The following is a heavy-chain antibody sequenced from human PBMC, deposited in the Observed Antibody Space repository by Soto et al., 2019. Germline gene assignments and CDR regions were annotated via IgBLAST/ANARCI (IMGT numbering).Heavy chain of an antibody. CDR2: INPNSGGT. V-gene: IGHV1-2*04. CDR1: GYTFTGYY. J-gene: IGHJ5*02. Sequence: ASVKVSCKASGYTFTGYYMHWVRQAPGQGLEWMGWINPNSGGTNYAQKFQGWVTMTRDTSISTAYMELSRLRSDDTAVYYCAIGAVRSRSWFDPWGQGTLVTVSS. D-gene: IGHD6-19*01. CDR3: AIGAVRSRSWFDP.